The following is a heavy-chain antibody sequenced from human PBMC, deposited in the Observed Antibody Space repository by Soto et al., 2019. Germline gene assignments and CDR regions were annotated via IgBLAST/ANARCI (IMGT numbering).Heavy chain of an antibody. D-gene: IGHD6-13*01. Sequence: SETLSLTCTVSGGSISSGGYYWSWIRQHPGKGLEWIGYIYYSGSTYYNPSLKSRVTISVDTSKNQFSLKLSSVTAADTAVYYCARDFGNSWYYFDYWGQGTLVTVSS. CDR1: GGSISSGGYY. V-gene: IGHV4-31*03. CDR3: ARDFGNSWYYFDY. J-gene: IGHJ4*02. CDR2: IYYSGST.